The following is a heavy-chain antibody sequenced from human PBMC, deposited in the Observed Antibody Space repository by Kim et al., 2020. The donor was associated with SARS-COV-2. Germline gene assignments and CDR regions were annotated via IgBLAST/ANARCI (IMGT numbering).Heavy chain of an antibody. J-gene: IGHJ4*02. CDR3: AKGYNFNDY. CDR2: ST. D-gene: IGHD1-20*01. Sequence: STHDTDSVKGRFTIARDNAKNTLYLQRNSRRAEDTAVYYCAKGYNFNDYWGQGTLVTVSS. V-gene: IGHV3-23*01.